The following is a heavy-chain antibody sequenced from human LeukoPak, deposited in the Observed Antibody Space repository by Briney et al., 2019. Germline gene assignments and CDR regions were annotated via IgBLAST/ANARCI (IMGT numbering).Heavy chain of an antibody. J-gene: IGHJ4*02. CDR2: ITFTSSTI. V-gene: IGHV3-48*01. D-gene: IGHD4-17*01. Sequence: PGGSLRLSCAASGFTLSTYDMHWVRQAPGKGLEWVSYITFTSSTIHYADSVKGRFTISRDNAKSSLYLQMNSLRADDTAVYYCARDRLHYGEYEKTLDYWGQGTLVTVSS. CDR3: ARDRLHYGEYEKTLDY. CDR1: GFTLSTYD.